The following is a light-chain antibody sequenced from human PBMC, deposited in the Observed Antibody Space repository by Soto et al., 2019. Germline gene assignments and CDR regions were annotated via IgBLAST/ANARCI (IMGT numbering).Light chain of an antibody. J-gene: IGKJ4*01. CDR1: QSVSSTY. CDR2: DAS. CDR3: QQYGSSPPLT. V-gene: IGKV3-20*01. Sequence: EIVLTQSPGTLSLSPGERATLSCRASQSVSSTYLAWYQQKPGQAPRLLIYDASTRATGIPDRFTGSGSGTDFTLTTSRLEPEDFVVYYCQQYGSSPPLTFGGGTKVEIQ.